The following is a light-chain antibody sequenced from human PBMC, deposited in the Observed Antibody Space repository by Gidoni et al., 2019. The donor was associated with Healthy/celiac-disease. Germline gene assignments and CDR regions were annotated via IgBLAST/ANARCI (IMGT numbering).Light chain of an antibody. Sequence: VLTQFPATLSLSPGERATLSCRASQSVSSYLAWYQQKPGQAPRLLIYDASNRATGIPARFSGSGSGTDFTLTISSLEPEDFAVYYCQQRSNWPPITFGQGTRLEIK. CDR1: QSVSSY. CDR3: QQRSNWPPIT. V-gene: IGKV3-11*01. CDR2: DAS. J-gene: IGKJ5*01.